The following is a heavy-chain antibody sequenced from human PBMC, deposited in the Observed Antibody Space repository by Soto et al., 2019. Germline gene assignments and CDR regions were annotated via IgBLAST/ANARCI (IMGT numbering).Heavy chain of an antibody. V-gene: IGHV4-59*01. D-gene: IGHD6-19*01. CDR3: ARASRWGYYGMDV. J-gene: IGHJ6*02. Sequence: SETLSLTCTVSGGSISSYYWSWIRQPPGKGLEWIGYIYYSGSTNYNPSLKSRVTISVDTAKNQFSLKLSSVTAADTAVYYCARASRWGYYGMDVWGQGTTVTVSS. CDR2: IYYSGST. CDR1: GGSISSYY.